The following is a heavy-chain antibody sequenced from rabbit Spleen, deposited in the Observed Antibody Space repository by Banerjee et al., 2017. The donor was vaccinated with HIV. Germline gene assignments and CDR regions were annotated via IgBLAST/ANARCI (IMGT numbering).Heavy chain of an antibody. CDR2: IDSGSRDFT. CDR3: ARAPYVGYDL. D-gene: IGHD6-1*01. Sequence: QSLVESGGGLVQPGGSLKLSCKASGFDLSNYGVSWVRQAPGKGLEWIACIDSGSRDFTYSANWAQGRFTISKTSSTTVTLQMTSLTVADTATYFCARAPYVGYDLWGPGTLVTVS. V-gene: IGHV1S40*01. J-gene: IGHJ4*01. CDR1: GFDLSNYG.